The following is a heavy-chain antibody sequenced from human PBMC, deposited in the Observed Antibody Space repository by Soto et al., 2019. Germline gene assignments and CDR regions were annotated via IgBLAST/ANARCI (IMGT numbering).Heavy chain of an antibody. CDR3: ARGNFGYCSSTSCRPGNWFDP. CDR2: INPNSGGT. CDR1: GYTFTGYC. D-gene: IGHD2-2*03. J-gene: IGHJ5*02. V-gene: IGHV1-2*04. Sequence: ASVKVCCKASGYTFTGYCMHWVRQAPGQGLEWMGWINPNSGGTNYAQKFQGWVTMTRDTSISTAYMELSRLRSDDTAVYYCARGNFGYCSSTSCRPGNWFDPWGQGTLVTVSS.